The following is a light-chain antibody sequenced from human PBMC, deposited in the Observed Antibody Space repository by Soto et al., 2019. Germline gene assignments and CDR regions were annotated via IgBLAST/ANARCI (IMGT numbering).Light chain of an antibody. V-gene: IGKV3-15*01. CDR1: QTVGSN. CDR2: GAS. Sequence: EIVMTQSPATLSVSPGERATVSCRASQTVGSNLAWYQQKPGQAPRLLIYGASTRATGIPARFSGSGSGTEFTLTISSLQSEDFAVYYCQHYNNWPPSTFGGGTKVEIK. J-gene: IGKJ4*01. CDR3: QHYNNWPPST.